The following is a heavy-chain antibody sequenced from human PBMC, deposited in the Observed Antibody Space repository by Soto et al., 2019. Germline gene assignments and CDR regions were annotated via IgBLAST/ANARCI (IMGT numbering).Heavy chain of an antibody. CDR3: ARLSGFYYDAVFDY. CDR2: IYYSGNT. V-gene: IGHV4-39*01. J-gene: IGHJ4*02. D-gene: IGHD3-22*01. Sequence: SETPSLTCTVSSGSIGSSNFYWGGIRQPPGKGLEWIGTIYYSGNTYFNPSLKSRVTISVDTSKSQFSLNLSSVTAADTAVYYCARLSGFYYDAVFDYWGQGTLVTVSS. CDR1: SGSIGSSNFY.